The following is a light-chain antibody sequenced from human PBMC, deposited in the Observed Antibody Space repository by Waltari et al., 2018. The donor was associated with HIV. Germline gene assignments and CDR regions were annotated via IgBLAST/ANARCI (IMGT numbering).Light chain of an antibody. Sequence: SVAITCRASQSVTNQVNWYQQRPGQAPKLLIYDASTLHSGVPFRFRGGGSGTAFTLTITGLQPDDFATYFCQQSYSSPLTFGPGTKV. V-gene: IGKV1-39*01. CDR3: QQSYSSPLT. J-gene: IGKJ3*01. CDR2: DAS. CDR1: QSVTNQ.